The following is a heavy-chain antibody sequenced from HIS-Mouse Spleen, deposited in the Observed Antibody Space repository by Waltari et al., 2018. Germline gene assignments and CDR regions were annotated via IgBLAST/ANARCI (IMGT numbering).Heavy chain of an antibody. CDR3: ARGVLSGDSGDY. V-gene: IGHV4-59*01. CDR1: GGSISIYY. CDR2: IYYSGST. D-gene: IGHD7-27*01. J-gene: IGHJ4*02. Sequence: QVQLQESGPGLVKPSETLSLTCTVSGGSISIYYWRWLRQPPGKGLEWIGYIYYSGSTNYNPSLKSRVTISVDTSKNQFSLKLSSVTAADTAVYYCARGVLSGDSGDYWGQGTLVTVSS.